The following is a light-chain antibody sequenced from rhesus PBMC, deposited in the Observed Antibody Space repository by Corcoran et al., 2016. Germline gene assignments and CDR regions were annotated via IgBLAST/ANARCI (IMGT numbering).Light chain of an antibody. V-gene: IGKV1-94*01. CDR3: LQVNTVPLT. CDR1: QGINRE. CDR2: AAS. J-gene: IGKJ4*01. Sequence: GDRVTVTCRASQGINRELSWYQQKPWKAPTLLIYAASRLKTGVSSRFSGCVSGTNFTLTISSLQPEDVSTYCCLQVNTVPLTFDSRTKVEI.